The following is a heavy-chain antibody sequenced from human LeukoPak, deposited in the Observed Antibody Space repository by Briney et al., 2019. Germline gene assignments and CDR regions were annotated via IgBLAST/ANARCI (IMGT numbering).Heavy chain of an antibody. CDR1: VGTLNSYT. D-gene: IGHD3-10*01. CDR3: AREFWGTMVRGAAMDV. J-gene: IGHJ6*02. V-gene: IGHV1-69*02. CDR2: IIPAFGIP. Sequence: SVKVSCKASVGTLNSYTINWWRQAPGEGLEWMGTIIPAFGIPNYAQRYKDRVTITADKSTSTAYMELSSLRSEDTAVYYCAREFWGTMVRGAAMDVWGQGTTVTVSS.